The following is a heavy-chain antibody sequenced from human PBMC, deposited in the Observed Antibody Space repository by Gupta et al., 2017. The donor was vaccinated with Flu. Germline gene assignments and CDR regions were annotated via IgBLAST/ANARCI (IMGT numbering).Heavy chain of an antibody. V-gene: IGHV3-7*01. CDR3: AKSLDH. Sequence: CVASGFTFSGHWMTWVRQAPGKGLEWGDSINQDGSDKYDLDSMKGRFTISRDNAENSVYLQMNSLRAEDTAVYYCAKSLDHCGQGTLVTVSS. CDR1: GFTFSGHW. J-gene: IGHJ4*02. CDR2: INQDGSDK.